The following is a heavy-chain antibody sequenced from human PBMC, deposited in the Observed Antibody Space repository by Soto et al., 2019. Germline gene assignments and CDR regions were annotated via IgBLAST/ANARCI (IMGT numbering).Heavy chain of an antibody. Sequence: SETLSLTCTVSGGSISSSSHYWGWIRQPPGKGLEWIGTIYHSGSTYYNPSLKSRVTISVDTSGNQFSLKLSSVTAADTSVFYCARSGGSGSYFDYWGQGTLVTVSP. CDR3: ARSGGSGSYFDY. V-gene: IGHV4-39*01. CDR1: GGSISSSSHY. CDR2: IYHSGST. D-gene: IGHD3-10*01. J-gene: IGHJ4*02.